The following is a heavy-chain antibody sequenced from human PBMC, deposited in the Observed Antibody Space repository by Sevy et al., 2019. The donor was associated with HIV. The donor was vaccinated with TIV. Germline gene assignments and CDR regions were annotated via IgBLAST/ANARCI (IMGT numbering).Heavy chain of an antibody. CDR1: GFSFSIYW. J-gene: IGHJ4*02. D-gene: IGHD5-18*01. V-gene: IGHV3-74*03. Sequence: GGSLRLSCAASGFSFSIYWMHWVRQVPGKGLVWVSRINSDGSSTTYADSVKGRFTFSRDNAKNTLFLQMNSLKVEDTAVYYCVGEGVGGYSYGFDYWGQGTLVTVSS. CDR3: VGEGVGGYSYGFDY. CDR2: INSDGSST.